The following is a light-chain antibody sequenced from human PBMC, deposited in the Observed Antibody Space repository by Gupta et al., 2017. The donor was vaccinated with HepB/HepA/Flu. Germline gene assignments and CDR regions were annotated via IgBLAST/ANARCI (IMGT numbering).Light chain of an antibody. J-gene: IGKJ3*01. CDR2: LAY. Sequence: DIVMTQSPLSLPVTPGEPASISCRSSQSLRHSNGYTYLDWYLQKPGQSPQLLICLAYNRASGVPDRFGGSGSGTDFTLKITRVEAEDVGVYYCVQSLQTHTFGPGTKVDI. CDR1: QSLRHSNGYTY. V-gene: IGKV2-28*01. CDR3: VQSLQTHT.